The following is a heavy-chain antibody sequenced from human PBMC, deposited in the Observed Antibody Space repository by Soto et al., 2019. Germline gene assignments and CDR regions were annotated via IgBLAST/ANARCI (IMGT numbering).Heavy chain of an antibody. Sequence: AGGSLRLSCAASGLGVSNNYLSWVRQPPGKWLEWVSVLYSGGTTYYADSVKGRFTISRDNSKNTLYLQMNRLRAEDTAVYYCAREDRRRDGRDYYYYYGMDVWGQGTTVTVSS. J-gene: IGHJ6*02. CDR2: LYSGGTT. CDR3: AREDRRRDGRDYYYYYGMDV. CDR1: GLGVSNNY. V-gene: IGHV3-53*01.